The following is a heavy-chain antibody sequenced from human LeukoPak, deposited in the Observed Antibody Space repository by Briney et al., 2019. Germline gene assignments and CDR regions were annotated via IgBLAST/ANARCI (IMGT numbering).Heavy chain of an antibody. CDR1: GGSISSRGYY. J-gene: IGHJ4*02. CDR2: ISYSGST. Sequence: SETLSLTCTVSGGSISSRGYYWSWTRQHPGTSLEWIGYISYSGSTYYNPSLKSRVTISGDTSKNQFSLRLTSVSAADTAVYYCARDQNSGFGHWGQGTLVTVSS. CDR3: ARDQNSGFGH. V-gene: IGHV4-31*03. D-gene: IGHD4-23*01.